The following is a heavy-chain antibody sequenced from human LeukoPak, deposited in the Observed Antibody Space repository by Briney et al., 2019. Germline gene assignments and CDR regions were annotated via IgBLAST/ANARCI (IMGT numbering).Heavy chain of an antibody. Sequence: ASVKVSCKASGYTFTSYGISWLRQAPGQGLEWMGCIGAYNGNTNYAQKLQGRVTMTTDTSTSTAYMELGSLRSDDTAVYYCARDRRDLSGFGVVIPWFDPWGEGTLVTVSS. CDR2: IGAYNGNT. D-gene: IGHD3-3*01. J-gene: IGHJ5*02. V-gene: IGHV1-18*01. CDR3: ARDRRDLSGFGVVIPWFDP. CDR1: GYTFTSYG.